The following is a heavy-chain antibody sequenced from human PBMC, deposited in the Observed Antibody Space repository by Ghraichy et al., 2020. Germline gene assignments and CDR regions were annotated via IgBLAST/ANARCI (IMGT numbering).Heavy chain of an antibody. CDR2: ISYDGSNK. CDR3: ARETQQWLVYYYYGMDV. V-gene: IGHV3-30*04. Sequence: GGSLRLSCAASGFTFSSYAMHWVRQAPGKGLEWVAVISYDGSNKYYADSVKGRFTISRDNSKNTLYLQMNSLRAEDTAVYYCARETQQWLVYYYYGMDVWGQGTTVTVSS. D-gene: IGHD6-19*01. J-gene: IGHJ6*02. CDR1: GFTFSSYA.